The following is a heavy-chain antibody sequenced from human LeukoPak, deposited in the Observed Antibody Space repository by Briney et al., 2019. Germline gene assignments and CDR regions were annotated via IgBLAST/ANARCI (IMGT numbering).Heavy chain of an antibody. CDR2: INHSGST. D-gene: IGHD6-19*01. J-gene: IGHJ4*02. V-gene: IGHV4-34*01. CDR3: ARASSGWYYFDY. Sequence: SETLSLTCAVYGGSFSGYYWSWIRQPPGKGLEWIGEINHSGSTNYNPSLKSRVTISVDTSKNQFSLKLSSVTAADTAVYYRARASSGWYYFDYWGQGTLVTVSS. CDR1: GGSFSGYY.